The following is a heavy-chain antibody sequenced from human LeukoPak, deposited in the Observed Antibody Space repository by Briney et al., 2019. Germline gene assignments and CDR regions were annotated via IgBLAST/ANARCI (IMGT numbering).Heavy chain of an antibody. V-gene: IGHV1-18*01. Sequence: ASVKVSCKASGYTFTSYGISWVRQAPGQGLEWMGWISAYNGNTNYAQKFQGRVTITADESTSTAYMELSSLRSEDTAVYYCARNTFSGYSGYDPYYFDYWGQGTLVTVSS. CDR3: ARNTFSGYSGYDPYYFDY. CDR2: ISAYNGNT. CDR1: GYTFTSYG. D-gene: IGHD5-12*01. J-gene: IGHJ4*02.